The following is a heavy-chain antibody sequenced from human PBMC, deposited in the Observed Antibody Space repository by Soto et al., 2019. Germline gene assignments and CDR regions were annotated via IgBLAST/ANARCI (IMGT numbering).Heavy chain of an antibody. CDR1: GFDFSTYW. Sequence: EVQLVESGGGLVQPGGSLRLSCAASGFDFSTYWMHWVRQAPGKGLVWVSRISGGGGTTYAGSVEGRFTISRDNAKNILYLQMSSLTEEDTAMYYCIRASGVAGTGEYFWGQGTLVTVSS. V-gene: IGHV3-74*03. CDR2: ISGGGGT. D-gene: IGHD3-10*01. CDR3: IRASGVAGTGEYF. J-gene: IGHJ4*02.